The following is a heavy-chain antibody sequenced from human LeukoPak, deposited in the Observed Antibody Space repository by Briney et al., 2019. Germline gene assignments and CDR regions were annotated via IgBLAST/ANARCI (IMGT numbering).Heavy chain of an antibody. J-gene: IGHJ4*02. CDR1: GDSISGYY. Sequence: PSETLSLTCTVSGDSISGYYWSWIRQPPGKGLEWIGEINHSGSTSYNPSLKSRVTISVDTSKNQFSLQLSSVTAADTAVYYCGRVLDGGSYLNFDYWGQGALVTVSS. V-gene: IGHV4-34*01. CDR2: INHSGST. D-gene: IGHD1-26*01. CDR3: GRVLDGGSYLNFDY.